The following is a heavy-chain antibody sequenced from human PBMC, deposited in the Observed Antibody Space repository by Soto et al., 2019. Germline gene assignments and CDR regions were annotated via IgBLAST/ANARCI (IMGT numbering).Heavy chain of an antibody. CDR3: VMVDNYVTPTPQDV. J-gene: IGHJ6*02. V-gene: IGHV1-18*01. CDR2: ISPYTGNT. CDR1: GYIFVNYG. Sequence: QVQLVQSGDEVKKPGASVTVSCKASGYIFVNYGIAWVRQAPGQGLEWMGWISPYTGNTHSATKIQGRLTMTTDTSTSTAYMDLGSLTSDDTAVYYCVMVDNYVTPTPQDVGGQGTTVTVSS. D-gene: IGHD3-16*01.